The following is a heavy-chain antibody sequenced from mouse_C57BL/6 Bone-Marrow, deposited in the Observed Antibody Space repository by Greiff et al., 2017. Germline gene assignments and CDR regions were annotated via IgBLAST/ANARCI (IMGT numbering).Heavy chain of an antibody. CDR1: GFTFSDAW. J-gene: IGHJ3*01. CDR3: TRIGSPAWFAY. CDR2: IRNKANNHAS. D-gene: IGHD1-1*02. Sequence: EVKLMESGGGLVQPGGSMKLSCAASGFTFSDAWMDWVRQSPEQGLEWVAEIRNKANNHASYYAESVKGRFTISRDDSKSSVYLQMSSLRAEDTGIYYCTRIGSPAWFAYWGQGTLVTVSA. V-gene: IGHV6-6*01.